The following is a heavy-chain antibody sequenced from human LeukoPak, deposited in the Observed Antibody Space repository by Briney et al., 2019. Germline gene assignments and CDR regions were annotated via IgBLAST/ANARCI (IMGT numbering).Heavy chain of an antibody. CDR3: ALKTRRGAFDI. V-gene: IGHV1-8*01. CDR1: GYTFTSYD. Sequence: ASVKLSCKASGYTFTSYDINWVRQATGQGLEWMGCMNPNSGNTGYAQKFQGRVTMTRNTSISTAYMERSSLRSEDAAVYYCALKTRRGAFDIWGQGTMVTVSS. CDR2: MNPNSGNT. J-gene: IGHJ3*02. D-gene: IGHD5-12*01.